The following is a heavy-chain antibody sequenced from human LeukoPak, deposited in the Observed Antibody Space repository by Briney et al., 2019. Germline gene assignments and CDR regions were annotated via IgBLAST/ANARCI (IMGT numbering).Heavy chain of an antibody. V-gene: IGHV3-7*01. CDR3: ARGRHTTGTGGIYFDY. J-gene: IGHJ4*02. D-gene: IGHD1-1*01. Sequence: PGGSLRLSCAASGFTFIDYWMSWVRQAPGKGLEWVANLKQDGSEEYFVDSVKGRFTISRDNTKNSLYLQMNSLRAEETAVYYCARGRHTTGTGGIYFDYWGQGALVTVSS. CDR2: LKQDGSEE. CDR1: GFTFIDYW.